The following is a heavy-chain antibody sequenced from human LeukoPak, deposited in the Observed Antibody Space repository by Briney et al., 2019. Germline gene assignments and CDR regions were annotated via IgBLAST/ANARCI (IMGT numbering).Heavy chain of an antibody. J-gene: IGHJ4*02. V-gene: IGHV3-23*01. CDR1: GFTFSNYC. D-gene: IGHD2-21*02. CDR3: AKDGTGCGGDCYSDY. Sequence: GGSLRLSCAASGFTFSNYCMSWVRQAPGKGLEWVSAISGSGGSTYYADSVKGRFTISRDNSKNTLYLQMNSLRAEDTAVYYCAKDGTGCGGDCYSDYWGQGTLVTVSS. CDR2: ISGSGGST.